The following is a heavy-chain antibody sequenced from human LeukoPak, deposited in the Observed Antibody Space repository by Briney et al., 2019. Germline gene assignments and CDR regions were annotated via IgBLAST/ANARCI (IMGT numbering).Heavy chain of an antibody. V-gene: IGHV4-4*09. Sequence: PSETLSLTCTDSGGSISNYFWTWIRQPPGKGLEWIGYIYTSGTTNYNPSLESRVTMSVDTSKNQISLRLNSVTAADTAVYYCTRGFLQIDYWGQGTLVTVSS. CDR2: IYTSGTT. CDR3: TRGFLQIDY. CDR1: GGSISNYF. J-gene: IGHJ4*02.